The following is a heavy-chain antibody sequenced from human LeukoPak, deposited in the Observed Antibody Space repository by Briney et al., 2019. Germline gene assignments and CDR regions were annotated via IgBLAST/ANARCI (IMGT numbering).Heavy chain of an antibody. CDR3: AKQRSEVVVAATNY. CDR1: GFTFSSYA. Sequence: GGSLRLSCAASGFTFSSYAMSWARQAPGKGLEWVSTISGSDGSTYYSDSVKGRFTISRDNSKNTLYLQMNSLRAEDTAVYYCAKQRSEVVVAATNYWGQGTLVTVSS. J-gene: IGHJ4*02. D-gene: IGHD2-15*01. CDR2: ISGSDGST. V-gene: IGHV3-23*01.